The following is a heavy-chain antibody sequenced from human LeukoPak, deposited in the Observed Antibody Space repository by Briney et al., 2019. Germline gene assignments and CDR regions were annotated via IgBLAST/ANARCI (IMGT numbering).Heavy chain of an antibody. CDR2: IRYDGSNK. Sequence: PGGSLRLSCAASGFTFSSYGMHWVRQAPGKGLEWVAFIRYDGSNKYYADSVKGRFTISRDNSKNTLYLQMNSLRAEDTAVYYCARDGFMTTVTTEAFDIWGQGTMVTVSS. J-gene: IGHJ3*02. CDR1: GFTFSSYG. CDR3: ARDGFMTTVTTEAFDI. V-gene: IGHV3-30*02. D-gene: IGHD4-17*01.